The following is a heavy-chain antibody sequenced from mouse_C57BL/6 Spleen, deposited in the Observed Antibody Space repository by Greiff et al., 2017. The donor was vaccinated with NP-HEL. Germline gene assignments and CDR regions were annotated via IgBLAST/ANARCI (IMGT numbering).Heavy chain of an antibody. J-gene: IGHJ4*01. Sequence: QVQLQQPGAELVKPGASVKLSCKASGYTFTSYWMHWVKQRPGQGLEWIGMIHPNSGSTNYNEKFKSKATLTVDKSSSTAYMQLSSLTSEDSAVYYCARAPYDYDVDYAMDYWGQGTSVTVSS. CDR2: IHPNSGST. V-gene: IGHV1-64*01. CDR3: ARAPYDYDVDYAMDY. CDR1: GYTFTSYW. D-gene: IGHD2-4*01.